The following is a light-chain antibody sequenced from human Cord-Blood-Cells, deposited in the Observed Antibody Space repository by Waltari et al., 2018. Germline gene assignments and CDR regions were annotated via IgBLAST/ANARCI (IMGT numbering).Light chain of an antibody. J-gene: IGLJ1*01. V-gene: IGLV2-23*01. Sequence: QSALPQPASVSGSPGPSITIPCPGTSSDVGSYNLVSWYQQHPGKAPKLMIYEGSKRPSGVSNRFSGSKSGNTASLTISGLQAEDEADYYCCSYAGSSTYYVFGTGTKVTVL. CDR1: SSDVGSYNL. CDR3: CSYAGSSTYYV. CDR2: EGS.